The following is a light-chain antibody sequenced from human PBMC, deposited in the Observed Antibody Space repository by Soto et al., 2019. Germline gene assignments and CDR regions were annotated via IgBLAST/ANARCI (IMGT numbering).Light chain of an antibody. CDR2: KAS. V-gene: IGKV1-5*03. J-gene: IGKJ4*01. CDR3: QQYDSYPLT. Sequence: DTQMTQSPSTLSASVGDRVTITSRASQSISSWLAWYQHKPGKAPNLLIYKASSLESGVPSRFSGSGSGTEFTLTVSSLQPDDFATYYCQQYDSYPLTFGGGTKVEIK. CDR1: QSISSW.